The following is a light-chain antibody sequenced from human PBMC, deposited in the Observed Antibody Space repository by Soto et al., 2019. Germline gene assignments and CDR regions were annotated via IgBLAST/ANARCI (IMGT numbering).Light chain of an antibody. CDR1: QGISSA. CDR2: DAS. Sequence: AFQLTQSPSSLSASVGDRVTITCRASQGISSALAWYQQKPGKAPKLLIYDASSLESGVPSRFSGSGSGTDFTLTISSLQPEDFATYYCQQFNSYPHTFGQGTRLEIK. J-gene: IGKJ5*01. V-gene: IGKV1-13*02. CDR3: QQFNSYPHT.